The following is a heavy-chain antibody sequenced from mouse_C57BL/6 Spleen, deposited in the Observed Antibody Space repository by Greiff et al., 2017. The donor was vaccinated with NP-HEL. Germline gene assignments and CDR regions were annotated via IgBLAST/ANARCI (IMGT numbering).Heavy chain of an antibody. CDR1: GFNIKDYY. J-gene: IGHJ3*01. CDR2: IDPEDGDT. D-gene: IGHD1-1*01. Sequence: EVQLQQSGAELVRPGASVKLSCTASGFNIKDYYMHWVKQRPEQGLEWIGRIDPEDGDTEYAPKFQGKATMTADTSSNTAYLQLSSLTSEDTAVYYCTPYYYVSSPWFAYWGQGTLVTVSA. CDR3: TPYYYVSSPWFAY. V-gene: IGHV14-1*01.